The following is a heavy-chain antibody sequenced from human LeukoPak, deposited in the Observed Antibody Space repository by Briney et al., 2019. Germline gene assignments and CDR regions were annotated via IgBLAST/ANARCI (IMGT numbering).Heavy chain of an antibody. CDR3: ASSGTLVATPT. CDR1: GFTFGSYA. J-gene: IGHJ5*02. V-gene: IGHV3-30-3*01. Sequence: GRSLRLSCAASGFTFGSYAMHWVRQAPGKGLEWVAVISYDGSNKYYADSVKGRFTISRDNSKNTLYLQMNSLRAEDTAVYYCASSGTLVATPTWGQGTLVTVSS. CDR2: ISYDGSNK. D-gene: IGHD3-10*01.